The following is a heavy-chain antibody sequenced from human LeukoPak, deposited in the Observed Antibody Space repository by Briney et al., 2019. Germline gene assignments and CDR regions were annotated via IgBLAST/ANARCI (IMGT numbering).Heavy chain of an antibody. V-gene: IGHV3-33*01. CDR3: ARDNYDYVWGSYRYRWFDP. J-gene: IGHJ5*02. CDR1: GFTFSSYG. CDR2: IWYDGSNK. D-gene: IGHD3-16*02. Sequence: PGGSLRLSCAASGFTFSSYGMHWVHQAPGKGLEWVAVIWYDGSNKYYADSVKGRFTISRDNSKNTLYLQMNSLRAEDTAVYYCARDNYDYVWGSYRYRWFDPWGQGTLVTVSS.